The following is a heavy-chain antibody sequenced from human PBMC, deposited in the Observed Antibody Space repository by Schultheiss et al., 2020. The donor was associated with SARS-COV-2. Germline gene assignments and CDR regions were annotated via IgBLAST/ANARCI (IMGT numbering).Heavy chain of an antibody. Sequence: GGSLRLSCAASGFTFSSYAMSWVRQAPGKGLEWVSVIYSGGSTYYADSVKGRFTISRDNSKNTLYLQMNSLRAEDTAVYYCAKAHRITMIVVVQEGGYFDYWGQGTLVTVSS. CDR3: AKAHRITMIVVVQEGGYFDY. CDR1: GFTFSSYA. V-gene: IGHV3-23*03. D-gene: IGHD3-22*01. J-gene: IGHJ4*02. CDR2: IYSGGST.